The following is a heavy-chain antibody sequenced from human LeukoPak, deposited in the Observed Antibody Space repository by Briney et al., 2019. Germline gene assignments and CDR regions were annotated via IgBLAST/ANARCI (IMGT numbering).Heavy chain of an antibody. Sequence: PGGSLRLSCAASGFTFSKYWMLWVRQAPGKGLESVSRINTDGTVTTYADSVKSRVTVSRDNADNTMFLQMNSVRDEDTAVYYCATKQWLAPPPDSWGQGTPVTVSS. CDR1: GFTFSKYW. J-gene: IGHJ4*02. D-gene: IGHD6-19*01. CDR3: ATKQWLAPPPDS. CDR2: INTDGTVT. V-gene: IGHV3-74*01.